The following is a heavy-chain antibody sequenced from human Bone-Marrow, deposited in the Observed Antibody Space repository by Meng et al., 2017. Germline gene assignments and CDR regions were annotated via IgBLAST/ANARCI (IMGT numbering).Heavy chain of an antibody. CDR2: IYYSGST. D-gene: IGHD6-13*01. J-gene: IGHJ6*02. Sequence: SETLSLTCTVSGGSISSSSYYWGWIRQPPGKGLEWIGSIYYSGSTYYNPFLKSRVTISVDTSKNQFSLKLSSVTAADTAVYYCARDHGSSSWYSAYYYYYGMDVWGQGTTVTVSS. CDR1: GGSISSSSYY. V-gene: IGHV4-39*07. CDR3: ARDHGSSSWYSAYYYYYGMDV.